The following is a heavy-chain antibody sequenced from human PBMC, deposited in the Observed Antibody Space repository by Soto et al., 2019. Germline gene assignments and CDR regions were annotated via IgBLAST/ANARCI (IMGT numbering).Heavy chain of an antibody. J-gene: IGHJ4*02. Sequence: SETLSLTCTVSGGSITSGGYYFIGIRQHPGKGLEWLGYIYDSGSTFYNPSLKSRITLSVDTSKNQFSLKLSSVTVADTAVYFCARKQAGYFYGIDYWGQGTLVTVSS. CDR2: IYDSGST. CDR3: ARKQAGYFYGIDY. CDR1: GGSITSGGYY. V-gene: IGHV4-31*03. D-gene: IGHD3-10*01.